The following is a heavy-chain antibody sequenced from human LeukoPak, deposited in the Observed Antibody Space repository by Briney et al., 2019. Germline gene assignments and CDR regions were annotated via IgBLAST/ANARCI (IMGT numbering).Heavy chain of an antibody. CDR1: GGTFSSYA. D-gene: IGHD1-1*01. V-gene: IGHV1-69*04. CDR3: ARDWNDEKGKLGHYFDY. CDR2: IIPIFGIA. J-gene: IGHJ4*02. Sequence: SVKVFCKASGGTFSSYAISWVRQAPGQGLEWMGRIIPIFGIANYAQKLQGRVTITADKSTSTAYMELSSLRSEDTAVYYCARDWNDEKGKLGHYFDYWGQGTLVTVSS.